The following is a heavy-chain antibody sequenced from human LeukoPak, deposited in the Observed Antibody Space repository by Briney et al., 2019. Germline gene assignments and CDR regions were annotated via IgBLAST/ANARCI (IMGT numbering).Heavy chain of an antibody. CDR1: GGTFTSYA. CDR3: ARARSHTDFDY. Sequence: ASVKVSCKASGGTFTSYAISWVRQAPGQGVEWVGGIIPIFGTANYAKKFQGRVTITADESTSTAYMELSSLRSEDTAVYYCARARSHTDFDYWDQGTLVTVSS. CDR2: IIPIFGTA. V-gene: IGHV1-69*13. D-gene: IGHD2-8*02. J-gene: IGHJ4*02.